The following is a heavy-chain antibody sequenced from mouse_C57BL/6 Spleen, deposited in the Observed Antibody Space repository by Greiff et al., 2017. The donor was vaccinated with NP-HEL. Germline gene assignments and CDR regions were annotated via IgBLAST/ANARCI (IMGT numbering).Heavy chain of an antibody. J-gene: IGHJ4*01. V-gene: IGHV1-42*01. CDR2: INPSTGGT. CDR1: GYSFTGYY. D-gene: IGHD1-1*01. Sequence: VQLKQSGPELVKPGASVKISCKASGYSFTGYYMNWVKQSPEKSLEWIGEINPSTGGTTYNQKFKAKATLTVDKSSSTAYMQLKSLTSEDSAVYYCARGSSPYYAMDYWGQGTSVTVSS. CDR3: ARGSSPYYAMDY.